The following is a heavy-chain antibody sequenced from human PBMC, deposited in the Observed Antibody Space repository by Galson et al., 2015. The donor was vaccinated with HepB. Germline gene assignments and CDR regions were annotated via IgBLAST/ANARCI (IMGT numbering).Heavy chain of an antibody. CDR3: ARAGLVQGVIAYFDY. Sequence: SVKVSCKASGGTFSSYAISWVRQAPGQGLEWMGGIIPIFGTANYAQKFQGRVTITADESTSTAYMELSSLRSEDTAVYYCARAGLVQGVIAYFDYWGQGTLVTVSS. D-gene: IGHD3-10*01. J-gene: IGHJ4*02. V-gene: IGHV1-69*13. CDR1: GGTFSSYA. CDR2: IIPIFGTA.